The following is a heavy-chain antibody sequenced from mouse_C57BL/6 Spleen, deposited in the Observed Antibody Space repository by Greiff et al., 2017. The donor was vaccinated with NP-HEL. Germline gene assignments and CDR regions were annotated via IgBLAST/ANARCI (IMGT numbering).Heavy chain of an antibody. D-gene: IGHD1-1*01. CDR3: ARLKDPYYYGTGYFDY. CDR2: IRNKANGYTT. V-gene: IGHV7-3*01. Sequence: DVKLVESGGGLVQPGGSLSLSCAASGFTFTDYYMSWVRQPPGKALEWLGFIRNKANGYTTEYSASVKGRFTISRDNSQSILYLQMNALRAEDSATYYCARLKDPYYYGTGYFDYWGQGTTLTVSS. CDR1: GFTFTDYY. J-gene: IGHJ2*01.